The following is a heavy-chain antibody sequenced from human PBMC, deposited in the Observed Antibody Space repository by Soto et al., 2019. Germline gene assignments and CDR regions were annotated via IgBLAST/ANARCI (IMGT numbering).Heavy chain of an antibody. V-gene: IGHV1-69*05. D-gene: IGHD3-3*02. CDR1: GGTFSTSA. Sequence: QVQLMQSGAEVKKPGSSVKVSCKASGGTFSTSAISWVRQAPGEGLEWVGGIMPIFATPDYAQKFQGRVTSTXDXTPATASLELTSLTTDDTAVYYCARDKDRQQLGGNYYYILDVWGQGTAITVS. J-gene: IGHJ6*02. CDR2: IMPIFATP. CDR3: ARDKDRQQLGGNYYYILDV.